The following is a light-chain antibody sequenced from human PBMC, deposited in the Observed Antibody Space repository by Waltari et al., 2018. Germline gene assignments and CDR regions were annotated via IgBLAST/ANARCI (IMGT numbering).Light chain of an antibody. J-gene: IGLJ1*01. CDR3: AAWDDSPSGYV. Sequence: HSVLTQPPSAAGTPGQRVTISGSGSSSNIGTPHVNWYQQFPGRAPRLLIYDDNQRPSGVPSRFSVSKSGTSASLVISGLRSDDEANYYCAAWDDSPSGYVFGTGTEVTVL. CDR2: DDN. CDR1: SSNIGTPH. V-gene: IGLV1-47*01.